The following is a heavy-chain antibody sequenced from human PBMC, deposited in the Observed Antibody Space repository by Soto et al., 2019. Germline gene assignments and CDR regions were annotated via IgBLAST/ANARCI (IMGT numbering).Heavy chain of an antibody. J-gene: IGHJ6*02. CDR2: IYYSGST. D-gene: IGHD6-13*01. CDR1: GGSISSGDYY. Sequence: QVQLQESGPGLVKPSQTLSLTCTVSGGSISSGDYYWSWIRQPPGKGLEWIGYIYYSGSTYYNPSPKSRVTIPVDTSKNQFSLKLSSVTAADTAVYYCARELLLEAAAGIRKIYYGMDVWGQGTTVTVSS. CDR3: ARELLLEAAAGIRKIYYGMDV. V-gene: IGHV4-30-4*01.